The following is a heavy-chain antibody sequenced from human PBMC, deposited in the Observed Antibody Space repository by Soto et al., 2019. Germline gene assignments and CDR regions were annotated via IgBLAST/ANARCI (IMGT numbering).Heavy chain of an antibody. CDR1: GFTFSGSA. CDR3: ASTQYPNRQLWLPYYYYGMDV. J-gene: IGHJ6*02. Sequence: EVQLVESGGGLVQPGGSLKLSCAASGFTFSGSAMHWVRQASGKGLEWVGRIRSKANSYATAYAASVKGRFTISRDDSKNTAYLQMNSLKTEDTAVYYCASTQYPNRQLWLPYYYYGMDVWGQGTTVTVSS. V-gene: IGHV3-73*02. D-gene: IGHD5-18*01. CDR2: IRSKANSYAT.